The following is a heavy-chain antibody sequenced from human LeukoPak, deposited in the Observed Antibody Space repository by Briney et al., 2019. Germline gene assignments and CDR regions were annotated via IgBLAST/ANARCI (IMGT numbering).Heavy chain of an antibody. CDR2: INSDGSST. J-gene: IGHJ5*02. V-gene: IGHV3-74*01. CDR1: GFTFSGYW. CDR3: ARGGTYSSGLPGS. Sequence: GGSLRPSCAASGFTFSGYWMHWVRQAPGKGLVWVSRINSDGSSTNYADSVKGRFTISRDNAKNTLYLQMNTLRAEDTAVYYCARGGTYSSGLPGSWGQGTLVTVSS. D-gene: IGHD5-18*01.